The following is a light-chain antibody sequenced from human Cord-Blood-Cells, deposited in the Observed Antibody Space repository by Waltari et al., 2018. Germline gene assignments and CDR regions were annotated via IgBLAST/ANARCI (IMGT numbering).Light chain of an antibody. CDR2: GAS. J-gene: IGKJ1*01. CDR3: QQYGSSPRT. Sequence: EIVLTQSTGPLSLSSGESATLSSRASQGLSSSYLAWYQQKPGQAPRLLIYGASSRATGIPDRFSGSGSGTDFTLTISRLEAEDFAVYYCQQYGSSPRTFGQGTKVEIK. CDR1: QGLSSSY. V-gene: IGKV3-20*01.